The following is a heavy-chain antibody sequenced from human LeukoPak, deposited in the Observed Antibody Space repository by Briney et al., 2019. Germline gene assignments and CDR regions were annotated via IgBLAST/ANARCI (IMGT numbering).Heavy chain of an antibody. J-gene: IGHJ6*04. CDR2: ISSGGST. Sequence: GGCLRLSCAASGFTLRSNYMRWVRQAPGKGLEGVSVISSGGSTSSAASVKGRFTISRDNSKNTLYLQMNCLRAEDTAVYYCARGEQQLGYYYSRDVWGEGTTVTVSS. CDR1: GFTLRSNY. D-gene: IGHD6-13*01. CDR3: ARGEQQLGYYYSRDV. V-gene: IGHV3-66*01.